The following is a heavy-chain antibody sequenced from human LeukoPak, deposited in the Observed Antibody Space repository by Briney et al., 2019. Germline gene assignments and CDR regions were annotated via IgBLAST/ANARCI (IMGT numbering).Heavy chain of an antibody. CDR2: IAYAGTNK. J-gene: IGHJ5*02. CDR1: GFTFSSYA. Sequence: GGSPRLSCAASGFTFSSYAMHWVRQAPGKGLEWVSLIAYAGTNKYYADSVKGRFTISRDNSRDTLYLQMNSLRVEDTAVYFCAKGSSSWDNWFDLWGQGTLVTVSS. CDR3: AKGSSSWDNWFDL. D-gene: IGHD6-13*01. V-gene: IGHV3-30*18.